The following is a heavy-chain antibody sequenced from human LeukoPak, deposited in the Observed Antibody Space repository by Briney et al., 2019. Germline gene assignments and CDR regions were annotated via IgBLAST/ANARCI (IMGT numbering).Heavy chain of an antibody. CDR2: ISGSGGST. J-gene: IGHJ4*02. CDR3: APPPMTTVTTPVGY. CDR1: GFTFSSYA. V-gene: IGHV3-23*01. Sequence: GGSLRLSCAASGFTFSSYAMSWVRQAPGKGLEWVSAISGSGGSTYYADSVKGRFTISRDNSKNTLYLQMNSLRAEDTAVYYCAPPPMTTVTTPVGYWGQGTLVTVSS. D-gene: IGHD4-11*01.